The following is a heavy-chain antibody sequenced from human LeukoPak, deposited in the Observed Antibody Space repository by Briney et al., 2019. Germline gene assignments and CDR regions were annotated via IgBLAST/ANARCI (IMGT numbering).Heavy chain of an antibody. J-gene: IGHJ4*02. CDR2: ISGSGGNT. D-gene: IGHD3-22*01. CDR1: GFTFSSYG. CDR3: ARGYYYDSSGYYPFDY. Sequence: GGSLRLSCAASGFTFSSYGMSWVRQPPGKGLEWVSSISGSGGNTYYADSVKGRFTISRDNSKNTLYLQMNSLRAEDTAVYYCARGYYYDSSGYYPFDYWGQGTLVTVSS. V-gene: IGHV3-23*01.